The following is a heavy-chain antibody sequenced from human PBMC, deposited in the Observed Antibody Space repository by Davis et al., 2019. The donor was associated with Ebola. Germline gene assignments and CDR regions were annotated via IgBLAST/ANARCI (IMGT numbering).Heavy chain of an antibody. D-gene: IGHD3-10*01. CDR1: GFTFSSYA. Sequence: GGSLRLSCAASGFTFSSYAMSWVRQAPGKGLEWVSAISGSGGSTYYADSVKGRFTISRDNSKNTLYLQMNSLRAEDTAVYYCARDQAMVQGVIIQDYYYGMDVWGQGTTVTVSS. J-gene: IGHJ6*02. V-gene: IGHV3-23*01. CDR3: ARDQAMVQGVIIQDYYYGMDV. CDR2: ISGSGGST.